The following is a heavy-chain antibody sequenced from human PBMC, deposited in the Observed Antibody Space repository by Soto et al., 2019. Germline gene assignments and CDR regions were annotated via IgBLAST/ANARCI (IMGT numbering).Heavy chain of an antibody. CDR2: ISAYNGNT. CDR3: ARDQVPAAMAGDAFDI. Sequence: ASVKVSCKASGYTFTSYGISWVRQAPGQGLEWMGWISAYNGNTNYAQKIQGRVTMTTDTSTSTAYMELRSLRSDDTAVFYCARDQVPAAMAGDAFDIWGQGTMVTVSS. V-gene: IGHV1-18*01. D-gene: IGHD2-2*01. J-gene: IGHJ3*02. CDR1: GYTFTSYG.